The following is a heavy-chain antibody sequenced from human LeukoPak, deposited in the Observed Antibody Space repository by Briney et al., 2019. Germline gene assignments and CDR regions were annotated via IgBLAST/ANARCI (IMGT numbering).Heavy chain of an antibody. CDR3: ARVGDMEYYYDSSGYRYYFDY. J-gene: IGHJ4*02. V-gene: IGHV1-18*01. CDR1: GYTFTSYG. CDR2: ISAYNGNT. D-gene: IGHD3-22*01. Sequence: ASVKVSFKASGYTFTSYGISWVRQAPGQGLEWMGWISAYNGNTNYAQKLQGRVTMATDTSTSTAYMELRSLRSDDTAVYYCARVGDMEYYYDSSGYRYYFDYWGQGTLVTVSP.